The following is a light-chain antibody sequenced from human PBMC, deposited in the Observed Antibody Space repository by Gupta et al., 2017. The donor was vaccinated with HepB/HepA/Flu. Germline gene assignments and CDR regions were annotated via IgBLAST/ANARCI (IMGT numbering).Light chain of an antibody. Sequence: QSVLTQPPSASETPGQRVTLPCSGSRSNIGSNAVSWYQHLPGTAPKLLIYNNNQRPSGVPARFSGSKYGTSASLAISGLQADDETDYYCAPWDDSRNGVVFGGGTKVTVL. V-gene: IGLV1-44*01. CDR2: NNN. CDR3: APWDDSRNGVV. J-gene: IGLJ3*02. CDR1: RSNIGSNA.